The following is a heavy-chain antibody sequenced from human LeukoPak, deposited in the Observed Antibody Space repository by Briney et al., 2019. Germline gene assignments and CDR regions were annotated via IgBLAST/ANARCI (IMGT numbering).Heavy chain of an antibody. Sequence: SETLSLTCTVSGDSFSRNTYSWGWIRQPPGKGLEWIGSIYYTGRTFYNPSLKSRVTISVDTSKNQFSLKLSSVTAEDTAVYYCARRGSMGGSFVGAFDIWGQGTMVTVSS. D-gene: IGHD1-26*01. CDR2: IYYTGRT. J-gene: IGHJ3*02. CDR3: ARRGSMGGSFVGAFDI. V-gene: IGHV4-39*01. CDR1: GDSFSRNTYS.